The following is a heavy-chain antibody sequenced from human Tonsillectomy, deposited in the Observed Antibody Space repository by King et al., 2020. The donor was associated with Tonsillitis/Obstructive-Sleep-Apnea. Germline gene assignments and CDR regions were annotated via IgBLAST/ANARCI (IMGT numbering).Heavy chain of an antibody. V-gene: IGHV3-49*04. J-gene: IGHJ3*02. CDR1: GFTFREYG. CDR2: IRSKTYGGTT. Sequence: VQLVESGGGLEQPGRSLRLSCTVSGFTFREYGMSWVRQAPGKGLEWVGFIRSKTYGGTTEYAASVKGRFTISRDESKSIAYVQMKRLKTEATAVYYFTRVGTGGRYSYDIWGQGTMVTVSS. D-gene: IGHD1-26*01. CDR3: TRVGTGGRYSYDI.